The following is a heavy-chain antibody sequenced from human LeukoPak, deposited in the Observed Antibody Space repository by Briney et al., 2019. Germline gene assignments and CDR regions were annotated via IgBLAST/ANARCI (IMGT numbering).Heavy chain of an antibody. CDR3: ATGRWGSSWYRGFDP. CDR2: IYYSGST. D-gene: IGHD6-13*01. V-gene: IGHV4-61*08. J-gene: IGHJ5*02. CDR1: GGSISSGDYY. Sequence: PSQTLSLTCTVSGGSISSGDYYWSWIRQPPGKGLEWIGYIYYSGSTNYNLSLKSRVTISVDTSKNQFSLKLSSVTAADTAVYYCATGRWGSSWYRGFDPWGQGTLVTVSS.